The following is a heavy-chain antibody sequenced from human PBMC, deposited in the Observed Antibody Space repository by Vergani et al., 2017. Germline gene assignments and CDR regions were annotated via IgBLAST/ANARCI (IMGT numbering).Heavy chain of an antibody. CDR2: VNHSGST. Sequence: QVPLQQWGAGLLKPSETLSLTCAVYGGSFSGYFWSWLRQPPGKGLEWIGEVNHSGSTIYNPYLKRRVTISVDTSKNQFSLKLSSGTAADTAVYYCARGKLVPYSYYYCMDVWGQGTTVTVSS. D-gene: IGHD6-13*01. CDR1: GGSFSGYF. CDR3: ARGKLVPYSYYYCMDV. V-gene: IGHV4-34*01. J-gene: IGHJ6*02.